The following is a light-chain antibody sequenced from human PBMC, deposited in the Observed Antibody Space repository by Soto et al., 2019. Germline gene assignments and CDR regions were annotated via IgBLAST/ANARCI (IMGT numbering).Light chain of an antibody. Sequence: DIQMTQSPSSLSASLGDRATIACRASQAISDYLAWYQQKPGKVPKLLIYDASTFEAGVPSRFSGSGSGTDFTLTISSLQAEDFANYYCHKYSSAPRTFGEGNKVELK. CDR3: HKYSSAPRT. V-gene: IGKV1-27*01. J-gene: IGKJ1*01. CDR2: DAS. CDR1: QAISDY.